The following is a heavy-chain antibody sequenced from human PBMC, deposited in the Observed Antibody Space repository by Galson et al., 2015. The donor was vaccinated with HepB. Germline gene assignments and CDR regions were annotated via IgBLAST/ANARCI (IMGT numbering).Heavy chain of an antibody. CDR2: IYSGGST. CDR3: ARVVYYSNYVYYYYYMDA. CDR1: GFTVSSNY. V-gene: IGHV3-53*01. D-gene: IGHD4-11*01. J-gene: IGHJ6*03. Sequence: LRLSCAASGFTVSSNYMSWVRPAPGKGLEWVSVIYSGGSTYYADSVKGRFTISRDNSKNTLYLQMNSLRAEDTAVYYCARVVYYSNYVYYYYYMDAWGKGTTVTVSS.